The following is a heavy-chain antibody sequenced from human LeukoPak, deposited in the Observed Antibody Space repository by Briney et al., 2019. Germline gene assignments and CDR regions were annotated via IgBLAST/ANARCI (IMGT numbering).Heavy chain of an antibody. CDR2: ISWNSGSI. Sequence: GGSLRLSCAASGFTFDDYAMHWVRQAPGKGLEWVSGISWNSGSIGYADSVKGRFTISRDNAKNSLYLQMNSLRAEDTALYYCAKDMDYVWGSYRMVYWGQGTLVTVYS. CDR3: AKDMDYVWGSYRMVY. J-gene: IGHJ4*02. CDR1: GFTFDDYA. D-gene: IGHD3-16*02. V-gene: IGHV3-9*01.